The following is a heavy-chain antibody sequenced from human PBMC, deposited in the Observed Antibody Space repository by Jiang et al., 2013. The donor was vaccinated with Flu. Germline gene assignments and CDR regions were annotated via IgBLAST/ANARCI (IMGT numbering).Heavy chain of an antibody. V-gene: IGHV3-30*02. CDR3: ATLRGSSYDTYLADY. Sequence: QLLESGGGVVQPGGSLRLSCAASGFSFSYYAMYWVRQAPGKGLEWVASIRFDGSEKYYAESVNGRFTISRDNSKNILYLQMDSLRADDTSVYYCATLRGSSYDTYLADYWGQGILVSVSS. D-gene: IGHD3-9*01. CDR1: GFSFSYYA. J-gene: IGHJ4*02. CDR2: IRFDGSEK.